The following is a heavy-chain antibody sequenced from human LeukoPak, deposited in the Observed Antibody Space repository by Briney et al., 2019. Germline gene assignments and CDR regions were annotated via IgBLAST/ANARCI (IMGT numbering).Heavy chain of an antibody. CDR1: GFTFSSYA. Sequence: GASLRLSCAASGFTFSSYAMSWVRQAPGKGLEWVSGISGSGGFTYYADSVKGRFTISRDNSKNTLYLQMKSLRAEDTAVYYCANLRRGAAASWFDPWGQGTLVTVSS. CDR2: ISGSGGFT. D-gene: IGHD2-15*01. CDR3: ANLRRGAAASWFDP. J-gene: IGHJ5*02. V-gene: IGHV3-23*01.